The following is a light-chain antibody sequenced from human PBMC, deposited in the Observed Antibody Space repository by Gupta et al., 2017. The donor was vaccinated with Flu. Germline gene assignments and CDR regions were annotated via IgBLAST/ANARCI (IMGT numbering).Light chain of an antibody. J-gene: IGLJ2*01. CDR3: QSYDSSLKTV. CDR2: GNN. V-gene: IGLV1-40*01. CDR1: SSNIGAGYD. Sequence: RVTMSCTGSSSNIGAGYDVNWYQQFPGAAPKLLSYGNNNRPSGVPDRFSGSKSGTAASLAITGLQAEDDADYFCQSYDSSLKTVFGGGTKVTV.